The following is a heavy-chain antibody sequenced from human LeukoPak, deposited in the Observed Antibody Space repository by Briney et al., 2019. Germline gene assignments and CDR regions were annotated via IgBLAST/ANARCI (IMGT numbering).Heavy chain of an antibody. J-gene: IGHJ5*02. D-gene: IGHD6-13*01. Sequence: SETLSLTCTVSGGSISSSSYYWGWIRQPPGKGLEWIGSIYHSGSTYYNPSLKSRVTISVDRSKNQFSLKLSSVTAADTAVYYCARATWSGIAAAGNWFDPWGQGTLVTVSS. CDR1: GGSISSSSYY. CDR3: ARATWSGIAAAGNWFDP. V-gene: IGHV4-39*07. CDR2: IYHSGST.